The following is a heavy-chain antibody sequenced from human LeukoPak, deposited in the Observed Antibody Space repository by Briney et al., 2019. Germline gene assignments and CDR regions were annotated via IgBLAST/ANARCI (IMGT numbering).Heavy chain of an antibody. CDR3: ASYYYGSGSYPTRDY. D-gene: IGHD3-10*01. J-gene: IGHJ4*02. Sequence: GGSLRLSCAASGFTFSDYYMSWIRQAPGKGLEWVSYISSSGSTIYYADSVKGRFTISRDNAKNSLYLQMNSLRAEDTAVYYCASYYYGSGSYPTRDYWGQGTLVTVSS. V-gene: IGHV3-11*01. CDR2: ISSSGSTI. CDR1: GFTFSDYY.